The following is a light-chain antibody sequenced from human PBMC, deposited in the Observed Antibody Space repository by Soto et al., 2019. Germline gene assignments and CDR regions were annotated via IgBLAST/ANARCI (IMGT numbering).Light chain of an antibody. CDR3: QQYDNLPIT. V-gene: IGKV1-33*01. CDR2: AAS. Sequence: DNQMSQFPPFMSASVGTIITITSRASQNIRTYLTWYQQKPGKAPTVLIYAASTLQRGVPSRFSGSGSGTDFTFTISSLQPEDIATYYCQQYDNLPITFGQGTRLEIK. J-gene: IGKJ5*01. CDR1: QNIRTY.